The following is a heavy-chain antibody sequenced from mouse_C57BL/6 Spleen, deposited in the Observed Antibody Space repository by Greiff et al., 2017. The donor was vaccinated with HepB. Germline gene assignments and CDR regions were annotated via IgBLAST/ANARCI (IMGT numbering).Heavy chain of an antibody. Sequence: QVQLQQSGAELVKPGASVKLSCKASGYTFTSYWMHWVKQRPGQGLEWIGMIHPNSGSTNYNEKFKSKATLTVDKSSSTAYMQLSSLTSEDSAVYYCAREGGDGSLYYAMDYWGQGTSVTVSS. J-gene: IGHJ4*01. CDR1: GYTFTSYW. CDR2: IHPNSGST. D-gene: IGHD2-3*01. CDR3: AREGGDGSLYYAMDY. V-gene: IGHV1-64*01.